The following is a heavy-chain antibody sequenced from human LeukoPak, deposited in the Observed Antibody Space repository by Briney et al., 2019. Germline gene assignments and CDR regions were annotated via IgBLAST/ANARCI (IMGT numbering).Heavy chain of an antibody. V-gene: IGHV1-2*02. J-gene: IGHJ4*02. D-gene: IGHD6-6*01. CDR1: GYTFIGYY. Sequence: ASVKVSCKASGYTFIGYYMHWVRQAPGQGLEWMGWINPNSGGTNYAQKFQGRVTMTRDTSISTAYMELSRLRSDDTAVYYCASNAIAARLSYFDYWGQGTLVTVSS. CDR2: INPNSGGT. CDR3: ASNAIAARLSYFDY.